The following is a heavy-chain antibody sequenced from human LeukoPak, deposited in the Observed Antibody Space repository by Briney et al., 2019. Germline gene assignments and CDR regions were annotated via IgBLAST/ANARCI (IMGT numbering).Heavy chain of an antibody. J-gene: IGHJ4*02. CDR1: GFTFSSYA. D-gene: IGHD2-15*01. CDR3: AKDPGRVAATLYFDY. CDR2: ISGSGGST. V-gene: IGHV3-23*01. Sequence: GGSLRLSCAASGFTFSSYAMSWVRQAPGKGLEWVSAISGSGGSTYYADSVKGRFTTSRDNSKNTLYLQMNSLRAEDTAVYYCAKDPGRVAATLYFDYWGQGTLVTVSS.